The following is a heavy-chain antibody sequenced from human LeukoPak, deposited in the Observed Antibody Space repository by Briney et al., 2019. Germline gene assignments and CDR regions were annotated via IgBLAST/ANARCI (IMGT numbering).Heavy chain of an antibody. V-gene: IGHV1-2*02. CDR3: ARDRYWDGFAHFEY. Sequence: ASVKVSRKGSGYACTGYYMHWMRKAPGQGLEWMGWITPGGGTNYPQNFQGRVAITWDTSITTAYMDLSRLTSDDSAVYYCARDRYWDGFAHFEYWGQGVLVTVSS. D-gene: IGHD2-8*02. J-gene: IGHJ4*02. CDR2: ITPGGGT. CDR1: GYACTGYY.